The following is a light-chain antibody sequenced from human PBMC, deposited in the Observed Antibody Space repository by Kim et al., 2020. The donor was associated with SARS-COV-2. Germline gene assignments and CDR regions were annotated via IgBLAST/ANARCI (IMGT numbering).Light chain of an antibody. J-gene: IGLJ2*01. CDR2: QDT. Sequence: SYELTQPPSVSVSPGQTASITCSGDELGDKYVFWYQQKPGQSPLLVIYQDTKRPSGIPERFSASNSGNTATLTISGTQATDEADYYCQACDSGTAVVFGGGTQLTVL. V-gene: IGLV3-1*01. CDR1: ELGDKY. CDR3: QACDSGTAVV.